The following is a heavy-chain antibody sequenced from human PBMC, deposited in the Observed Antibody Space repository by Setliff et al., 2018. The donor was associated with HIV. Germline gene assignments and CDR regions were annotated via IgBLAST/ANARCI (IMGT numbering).Heavy chain of an antibody. V-gene: IGHV1-2*02. J-gene: IGHJ4*02. CDR3: ATGRDSSGYYFLADY. CDR2: INPNSGDT. CDR1: GYTFTGSY. D-gene: IGHD3-22*01. Sequence: ASVKVSCKASGYTFTGSYVHWVRQAPGQGLEWMAWINPNSGDTNYAPMFQGRVTMTRVTSISTAYLELSSLRSDDTAVYYCATGRDSSGYYFLADYWGRGTLVTVSS.